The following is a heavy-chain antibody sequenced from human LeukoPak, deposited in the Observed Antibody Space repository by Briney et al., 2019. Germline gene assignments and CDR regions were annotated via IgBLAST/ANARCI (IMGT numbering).Heavy chain of an antibody. J-gene: IGHJ4*02. Sequence: SETLSLTCTVSGGSISSSSNYWGWIRQPPGKGLEWIGNIYHSWNTYYNPSLKSRVTISVDTSKNQFSLKLSSVTAADTAVYYCARVSYFDSSGYYYDFDYWGQGTLVTVSS. D-gene: IGHD3-22*01. CDR3: ARVSYFDSSGYYYDFDY. V-gene: IGHV4-39*07. CDR2: IYHSWNT. CDR1: GGSISSSSNY.